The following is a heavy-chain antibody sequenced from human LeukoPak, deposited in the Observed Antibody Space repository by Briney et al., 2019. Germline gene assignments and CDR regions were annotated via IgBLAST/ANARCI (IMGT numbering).Heavy chain of an antibody. J-gene: IGHJ4*02. CDR2: IYYSGST. CDR3: LASYKIFGVVDVRFDY. Sequence: PSETLSLSCTVSGGSISSSSYYWGWIRQPPGKGLEWIGSIYYSGSTYYNPSLKSRVTISVDTSKNQFSLKLSSVTAADTAVYYCLASYKIFGVVDVRFDYWGQGTLVTVSS. V-gene: IGHV4-39*01. D-gene: IGHD3-3*01. CDR1: GGSISSSSYY.